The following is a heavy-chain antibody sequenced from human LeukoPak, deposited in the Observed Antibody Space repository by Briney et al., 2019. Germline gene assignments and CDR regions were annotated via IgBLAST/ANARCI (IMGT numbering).Heavy chain of an antibody. CDR3: AKSDDYNDRYYFVS. V-gene: IGHV3-23*01. D-gene: IGHD5-24*01. CDR2: ISGRGDNT. Sequence: GGFLRLSCAASGFTFSGYGMSWVRQAPGKGLEWVSGISGRGDNTDYADSVKGRFTISRDNSKNTLYLQMNSLRAEDTAVYYCAKSDDYNDRYYFVSWGQGTLVTAST. CDR1: GFTFSGYG. J-gene: IGHJ4*02.